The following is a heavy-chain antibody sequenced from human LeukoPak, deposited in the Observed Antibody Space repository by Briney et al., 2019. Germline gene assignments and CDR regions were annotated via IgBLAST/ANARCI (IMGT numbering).Heavy chain of an antibody. D-gene: IGHD5-24*01. CDR1: GFNVSNSW. CDR2: VHADGSEK. CDR3: ARDRAYKAFDY. V-gene: IGHV3-7*01. Sequence: GGSLRLSCAASGFNVSNSWMNWVRQAPGKGLQWVASVHADGSEKFYLDSVRGRFSISRDDAKKSVYLQMRGLRAEDTAVYYCARDRAYKAFDYWGQGTLVTVSS. J-gene: IGHJ4*02.